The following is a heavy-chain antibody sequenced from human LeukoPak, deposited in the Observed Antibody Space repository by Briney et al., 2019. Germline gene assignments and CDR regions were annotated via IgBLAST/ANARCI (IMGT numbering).Heavy chain of an antibody. Sequence: ASVKVSCKASGYTFTGHYMHWVRQAPGQGPEWMGWINPETGDTNYAQKFRGRVTLTRDASIGTAYMEMNRLTYDDTAIYYCARDVYTSGWRYFDLWGLGALVTVSS. CDR3: ARDVYTSGWRYFDL. CDR2: INPETGDT. D-gene: IGHD6-19*01. V-gene: IGHV1-2*02. J-gene: IGHJ2*01. CDR1: GYTFTGHY.